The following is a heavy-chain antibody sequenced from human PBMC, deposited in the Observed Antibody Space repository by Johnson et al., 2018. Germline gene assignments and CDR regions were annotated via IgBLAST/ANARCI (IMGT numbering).Heavy chain of an antibody. V-gene: IGHV3-74*01. J-gene: IGHJ6*02. Sequence: VQLQESGGGLVQPGGSLRLSCAASGFSLSGYWMNWVRQAPGKGLVWLSRINSDGTTTTYADSLKGRLTISRDNATNTLSLQIDSMTGEDTAGYYCARAHFRCGTCYPHYYDYYDMDVWGQGTPVTVSS. CDR2: INSDGTTT. D-gene: IGHD2-15*01. CDR1: GFSLSGYW. CDR3: ARAHFRCGTCYPHYYDYYDMDV.